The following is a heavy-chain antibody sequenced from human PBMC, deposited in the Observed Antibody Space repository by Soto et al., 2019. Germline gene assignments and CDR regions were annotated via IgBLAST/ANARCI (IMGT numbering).Heavy chain of an antibody. J-gene: IGHJ4*02. CDR1: GFTFNSYV. V-gene: IGHV3-23*01. D-gene: IGHD3-10*01. CDR2: ISSGGDNT. Sequence: EVQLLESGGGLVQPGGSLRLSCAASGFTFNSYVMSWVRQAPGKGLEWVSDISSGGDNTYYADSVKGRFTISRENSKNTLYLQMNSLRVEDTAVYYCATQIYYYGSGSYYLVWGQGTLVTVSS. CDR3: ATQIYYYGSGSYYLV.